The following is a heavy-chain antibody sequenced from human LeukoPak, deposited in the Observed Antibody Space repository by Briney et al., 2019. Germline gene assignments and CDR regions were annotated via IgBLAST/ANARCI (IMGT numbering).Heavy chain of an antibody. J-gene: IGHJ5*02. CDR3: ARLARRSGYCSSPGCYNRSGWFAP. CDR1: GYTFTSYY. V-gene: IGHV1-46*01. CDR2: INPSGGST. D-gene: IGHD2-2*02. Sequence: ASVKVSCKASGYTFTSYYMHWVRQAPGQGLEWMGIINPSGGSTSYPQKFQGRVTMTRDASTSTVYMELSSLRSEDTAVYYCARLARRSGYCSSPGCYNRSGWFAPWGQGTLVTVSS.